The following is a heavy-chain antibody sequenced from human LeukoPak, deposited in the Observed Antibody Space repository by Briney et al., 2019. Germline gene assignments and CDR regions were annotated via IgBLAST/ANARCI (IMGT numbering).Heavy chain of an antibody. D-gene: IGHD3-22*01. V-gene: IGHV3-30-3*01. CDR1: GFTFSSYA. CDR2: ISYDGGNK. J-gene: IGHJ4*02. CDR3: ARDSSGYIDY. Sequence: GGSLRLSCAASGFTFSSYAMHWVRQAPGKGLEWVAVISYDGGNKYYADSVKGRFTISRDNSKNTLYLQMNSLRAEDTAVYCCARDSSGYIDYWGQGTLVTVSS.